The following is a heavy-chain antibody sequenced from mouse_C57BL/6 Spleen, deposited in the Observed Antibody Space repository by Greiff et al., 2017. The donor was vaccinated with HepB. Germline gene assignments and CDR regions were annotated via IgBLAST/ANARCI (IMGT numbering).Heavy chain of an antibody. J-gene: IGHJ4*01. CDR3: ARNGNYGYYAMDY. D-gene: IGHD2-1*01. CDR1: GYTFTSYW. V-gene: IGHV1-61*01. CDR2: IYPSDSET. Sequence: QVQLKQPGAELVRPGSSVKLSCKASGYTFTSYWMDWVKQRPGQGLEWIGNIYPSDSETHYNQKFKDKATLTVDKSSSTAYMQLSSLTSEDSAVYYCARNGNYGYYAMDYWGQGTSVTVSS.